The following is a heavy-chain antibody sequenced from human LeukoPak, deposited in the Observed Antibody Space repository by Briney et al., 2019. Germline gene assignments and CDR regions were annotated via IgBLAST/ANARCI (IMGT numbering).Heavy chain of an antibody. J-gene: IGHJ4*02. CDR1: GYTFTGYY. V-gene: IGHV1-2*02. CDR3: ARVGYCSSTSCYFVGAYYFDY. CDR2: INPNSGGT. Sequence: GASVTVSCKASGYTFTGYYMHWVRQAPGQGLEWMGLINPNSGGTNYAQKFQGRVTMTRDTSISTAYMELSRLRSDDTAVYYCARVGYCSSTSCYFVGAYYFDYWGQGTLVTVSS. D-gene: IGHD2-2*01.